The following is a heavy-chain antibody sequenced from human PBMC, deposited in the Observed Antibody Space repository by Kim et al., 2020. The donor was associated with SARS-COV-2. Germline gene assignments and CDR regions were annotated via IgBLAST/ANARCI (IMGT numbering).Heavy chain of an antibody. J-gene: IGHJ6*02. CDR2: ISWDGGST. Sequence: GVSLRLSCAASGFNFDDFSLHWVRQAPGKGLEWVSLISWDGGSTYYADSVKGRFTISRDNSKNSLYLHMNSLRSEDTALYYCTRSGWLYDYGMDVWGQGTTVTVSS. CDR3: TRSGWLYDYGMDV. V-gene: IGHV3-43*01. D-gene: IGHD6-19*01. CDR1: GFNFDDFS.